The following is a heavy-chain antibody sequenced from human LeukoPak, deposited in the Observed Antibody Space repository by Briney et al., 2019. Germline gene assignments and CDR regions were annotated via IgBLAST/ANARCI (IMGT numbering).Heavy chain of an antibody. CDR2: IYYSGST. J-gene: IGHJ2*01. CDR3: ARGQLRNRCNDL. V-gene: IGHV4-59*01. Sequence: SSETLSLTCTVSGGSISSYYWSWIRQPPGKGLEWIGYIYYSGSTNYNPSLKSRVTISVDTSKNQFSLKLSSVTAADTAVYYCARGQLRNRCNDLWGRGTLVTVSS. CDR1: GGSISSYY. D-gene: IGHD2-8*01.